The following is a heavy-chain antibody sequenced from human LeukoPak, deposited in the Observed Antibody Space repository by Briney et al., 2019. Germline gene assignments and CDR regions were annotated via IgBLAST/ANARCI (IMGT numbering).Heavy chain of an antibody. V-gene: IGHV4-31*03. D-gene: IGHD1-26*01. CDR2: IYYSGST. J-gene: IGHJ5*02. CDR3: ARHGAWDWFDP. Sequence: SQTLSLTCTVSGGSISSGGYYWSWIRQHPGKGLEWIGYIYYSGSTNYNPSLKSRVTISVDTSKNQFSLKLSSVTAADTAVYYCARHGAWDWFDPWGQGTLVTASS. CDR1: GGSISSGGYY.